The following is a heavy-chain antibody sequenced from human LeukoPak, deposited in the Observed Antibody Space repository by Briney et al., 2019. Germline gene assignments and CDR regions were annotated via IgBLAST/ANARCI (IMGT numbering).Heavy chain of an antibody. CDR2: ISWNSGSI. V-gene: IGHV3-9*01. CDR3: ATASPVYYDSSGYSGSGFDY. CDR1: GFTFDDYA. D-gene: IGHD3-22*01. Sequence: GRSLRLSCAASGFTFDDYAMHWVRQAPGKVLEWVSGISWNSGSIGYADSVKGRFTISRDNAKNPLYLQMNSLRAEDTALYYCATASPVYYDSSGYSGSGFDYWGQGTLVTVSS. J-gene: IGHJ4*02.